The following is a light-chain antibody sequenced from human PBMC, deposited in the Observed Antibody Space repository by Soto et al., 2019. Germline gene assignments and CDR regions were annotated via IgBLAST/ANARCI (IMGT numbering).Light chain of an antibody. J-gene: IGLJ2*01. V-gene: IGLV2-14*03. CDR3: ASSTSSSAVI. Sequence: QSALTQPASVSGSPGQSITISCIGTSSDVGGYNYVSWYQQHPGKAPKLMIDDVSNRTSGVSSRFSGSKSGNTASLTISGLQAEDEADYYCASSTSSSAVIIGGGTKLTVL. CDR1: SSDVGGYNY. CDR2: DVS.